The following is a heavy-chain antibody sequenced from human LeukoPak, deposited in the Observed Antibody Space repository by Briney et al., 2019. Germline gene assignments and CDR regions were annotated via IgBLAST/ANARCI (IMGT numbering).Heavy chain of an antibody. CDR1: GYTLTELS. D-gene: IGHD3-3*01. V-gene: IGHV1-69*13. J-gene: IGHJ5*02. CDR2: IIPIFGTA. Sequence: ASVKVSCKVSGYTLTELSMHWVRQAPGQGLEWMGGIIPIFGTANYAQKFQGRVTITADESTSTAYMELSSLRSEDTAVYYCARARIGDWFDPWGQGTLVTVSS. CDR3: ARARIGDWFDP.